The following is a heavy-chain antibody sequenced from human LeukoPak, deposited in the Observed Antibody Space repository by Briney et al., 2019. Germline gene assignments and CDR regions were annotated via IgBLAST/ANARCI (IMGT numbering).Heavy chain of an antibody. D-gene: IGHD3-3*01. CDR1: GGSISSGGYS. Sequence: PSETLSLTCAVSGGSISSGGYSWSWIRQPPGKGLEWIGYIYHSGSTYYNPSLKSRVTISVDRSKNQFSLKLSSVTAADTAVYYCARDLPPFGGYFDYWGQGTLVTVSS. CDR3: ARDLPPFGGYFDY. V-gene: IGHV4-30-2*01. CDR2: IYHSGST. J-gene: IGHJ4*02.